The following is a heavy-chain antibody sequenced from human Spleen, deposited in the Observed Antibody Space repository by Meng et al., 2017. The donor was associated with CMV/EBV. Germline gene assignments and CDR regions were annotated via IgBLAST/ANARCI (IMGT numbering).Heavy chain of an antibody. J-gene: IGHJ4*02. CDR3: ARSLTYYYDSSGSLDY. V-gene: IGHV4-34*01. CDR2: INHSGST. CDR1: GGSFSGYY. Sequence: GSLRLSCAVYGGSFSGYYWSWIRQPPGKGLEWIGEINHSGSTNYNPSLKSRVTISVDTSKNQFSLKLSSVTAADTAVYYCARSLTYYYDSSGSLDYWGQGTLVTVSS. D-gene: IGHD3-22*01.